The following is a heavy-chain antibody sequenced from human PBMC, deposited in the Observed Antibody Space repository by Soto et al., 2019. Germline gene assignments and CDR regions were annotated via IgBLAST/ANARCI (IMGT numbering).Heavy chain of an antibody. J-gene: IGHJ5*02. CDR2: ISAYNGNT. Sequence: GASVKVSCKASGYTFTSYGISWVRQAPGQGLEWMGWISAYNGNTNYAQKLQGRVTMTTDTSTSTAYMELRSLRSDDTAVYYCARDIYLWSGYQRNVRFDPWGQGTLVTVSS. D-gene: IGHD3-3*01. CDR3: ARDIYLWSGYQRNVRFDP. V-gene: IGHV1-18*01. CDR1: GYTFTSYG.